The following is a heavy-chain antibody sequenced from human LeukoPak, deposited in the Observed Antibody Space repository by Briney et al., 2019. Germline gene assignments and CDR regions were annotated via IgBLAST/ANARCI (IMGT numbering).Heavy chain of an antibody. CDR3: ARGRGFCSSTSCYNWFDP. CDR2: MNPNSGNT. V-gene: IGHV1-8*01. J-gene: IGHJ5*02. D-gene: IGHD2-2*01. Sequence: ASVKVSCKASGYTFTSYDINWVRQATGQGLEWMGWMNPNSGNTGYAQKFQGRVTMTRNTSISTAYMELSSLRSEATAVYYCARGRGFCSSTSCYNWFDPWGQGTLVTVSS. CDR1: GYTFTSYD.